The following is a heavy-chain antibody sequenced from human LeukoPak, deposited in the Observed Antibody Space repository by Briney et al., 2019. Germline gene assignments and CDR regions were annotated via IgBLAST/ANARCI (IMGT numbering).Heavy chain of an antibody. CDR2: INHSGST. J-gene: IGHJ4*02. D-gene: IGHD5-12*01. CDR1: GFTFNSYS. V-gene: IGHV4-34*01. CDR3: ARKSGYARDY. Sequence: GSLRLSCAASGFTFNSYSMNWIRQPPGKGLEWIGEINHSGSTSNHNPSLKSRVTMSVDTSKNQFSLKLSSVTAADTAVYYCARKSGYARDYWGQGNLVTVSS.